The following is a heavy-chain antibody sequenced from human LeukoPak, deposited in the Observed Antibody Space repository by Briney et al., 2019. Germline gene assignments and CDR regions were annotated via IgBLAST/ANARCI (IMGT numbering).Heavy chain of an antibody. CDR3: ARDRADYGGNMMDY. J-gene: IGHJ4*02. V-gene: IGHV4-30-2*01. CDR1: GGSIGSGGYY. CDR2: IYHSGST. D-gene: IGHD4-23*01. Sequence: PSETLSLTCTVSGGSIGSGGYYWSWFRQPPGKGLEWIGYIYHSGSTYYNPSLKSRVTISVDRSKNQFSLKLSSVTAADTAVYYCARDRADYGGNMMDYWGQGTLVTVSP.